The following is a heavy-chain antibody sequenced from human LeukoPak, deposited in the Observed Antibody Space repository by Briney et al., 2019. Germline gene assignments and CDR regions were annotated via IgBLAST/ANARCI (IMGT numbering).Heavy chain of an antibody. J-gene: IGHJ1*01. V-gene: IGHV3-48*01. Sequence: PGGSLRLSCAASGFTFGAYDMSWVRQAPGKGLEWVSYVTSSLRTIYYADSVKGRFTISRDNAKNSLYLQMNSLRAEDTAVYYCAKSDCSGGSCYSDFQHWGQGTLVTVSS. CDR1: GFTFGAYD. CDR2: VTSSLRTI. CDR3: AKSDCSGGSCYSDFQH. D-gene: IGHD2-15*01.